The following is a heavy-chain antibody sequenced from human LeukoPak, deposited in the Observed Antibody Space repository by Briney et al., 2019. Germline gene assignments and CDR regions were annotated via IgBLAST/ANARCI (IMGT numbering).Heavy chain of an antibody. J-gene: IGHJ6*03. V-gene: IGHV1-24*01. D-gene: IGHD6-19*01. CDR2: FDPEDGET. Sequence: ASVKVSCKVSGYTLTELSMHWVRQAPGKGLEWMGGFDPEDGETIYAQKFQGRVTMTEDTSTDTAYMELSSLRSEDTAVYYCATGTGYSSGWHPFYYYYMDVWGKGTTVTISS. CDR1: GYTLTELS. CDR3: ATGTGYSSGWHPFYYYYMDV.